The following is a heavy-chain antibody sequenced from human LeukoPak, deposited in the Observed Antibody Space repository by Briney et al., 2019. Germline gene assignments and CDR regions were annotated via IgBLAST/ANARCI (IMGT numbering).Heavy chain of an antibody. Sequence: PGGSLRLSCAASGFTFSSYGMHWVRQAPGKGLEWVAVISYDGSNKYYADSVKGRFTISRDNSKNTLYLQMNSLRAEDTAVYYCARGQWELVLLRGFDYWGQGTLVTVSS. J-gene: IGHJ4*02. CDR1: GFTFSSYG. CDR3: ARGQWELVLLRGFDY. CDR2: ISYDGSNK. D-gene: IGHD1-26*01. V-gene: IGHV3-30-3*01.